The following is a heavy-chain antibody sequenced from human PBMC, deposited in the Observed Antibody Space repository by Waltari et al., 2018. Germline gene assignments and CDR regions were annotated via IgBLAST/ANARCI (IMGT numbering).Heavy chain of an antibody. Sequence: QVHLAQSGAEVKKPGASVKISCTASGYTLTSYTIHWVRQAPGQRLEWMGWISSGNGKTKYSQTLQGRLTITRDTSASKVYMEMNSVRSEDTSVYYCARDLTGYYDDNNGYYYGPSVFDYWGQGTLVTVSS. CDR3: ARDLTGYYDDNNGYYYGPSVFDY. J-gene: IGHJ4*02. V-gene: IGHV1-3*01. CDR1: GYTLTSYT. CDR2: ISSGNGKT. D-gene: IGHD3-22*01.